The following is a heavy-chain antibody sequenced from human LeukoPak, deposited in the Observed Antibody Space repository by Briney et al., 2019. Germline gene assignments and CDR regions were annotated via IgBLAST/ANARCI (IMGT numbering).Heavy chain of an antibody. CDR2: INHSGGT. CDR1: GGSFSGYS. CDR3: ARGVDYYGV. J-gene: IGHJ4*02. V-gene: IGHV4-34*01. D-gene: IGHD3-10*01. Sequence: SETLSLTCAVYGGSFSGYSWNRIRQPPVKGLEWIGEINHSGGTNYNPSLKSRVTISVDTSKKQFSLKLNSVTAADTAVYYCARGVDYYGVWGQGTLVTVSS.